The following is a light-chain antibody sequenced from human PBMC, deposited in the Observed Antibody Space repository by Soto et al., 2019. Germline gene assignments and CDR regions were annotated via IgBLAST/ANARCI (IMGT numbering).Light chain of an antibody. CDR3: QQLQRTPFT. CDR1: QDVSRY. Sequence: PLTQSPSSLSASVGDRVTITCRASQDVSRYLAWYQQKAGKAPKLLIYGASTLQSGVPSRFSGVGAGTEFTLTISSLQPADFATYHCQQLQRTPFTFGPGTTVDV. V-gene: IGKV1-9*01. J-gene: IGKJ3*01. CDR2: GAS.